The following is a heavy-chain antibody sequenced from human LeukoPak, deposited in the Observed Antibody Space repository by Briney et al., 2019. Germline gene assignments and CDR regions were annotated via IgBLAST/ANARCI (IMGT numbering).Heavy chain of an antibody. Sequence: GGSLRLSCAASGFTFSSCWMSWVRQAPGKGLEWVANIKQDGSEKYYVDSVKGRFTISRDNAKNSLYLQMNSLRAEDTAVYYCARDSANWFDPWGQGTLVTVSS. CDR3: ARDSANWFDP. D-gene: IGHD3-10*01. V-gene: IGHV3-7*01. CDR2: IKQDGSEK. J-gene: IGHJ5*02. CDR1: GFTFSSCW.